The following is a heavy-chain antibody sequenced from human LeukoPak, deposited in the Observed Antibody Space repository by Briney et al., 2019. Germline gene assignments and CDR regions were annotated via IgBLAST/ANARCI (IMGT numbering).Heavy chain of an antibody. CDR2: INWNGGST. J-gene: IGHJ6*02. D-gene: IGHD3-22*01. CDR1: GFTFDDYG. Sequence: PGGSLRLSCAASGFTFDDYGMSWVRQAPGKGLEWVSGINWNGGSTVYADSVKGRFTISRDNAKNSLYLQMNSLRAEDTALYYCAREGNYYDSSGLGGYYYYGMDVWGQGTTVTVSS. CDR3: AREGNYYDSSGLGGYYYYGMDV. V-gene: IGHV3-20*04.